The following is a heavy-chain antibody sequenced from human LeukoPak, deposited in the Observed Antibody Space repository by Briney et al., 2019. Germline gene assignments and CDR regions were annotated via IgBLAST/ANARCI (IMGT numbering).Heavy chain of an antibody. CDR3: VKNGWLDY. D-gene: IGHD6-19*01. CDR1: GFTFSSQN. CDR2: ISTSGDST. Sequence: GGSLRLSCAASGFTFSSQNMDWARQAPGKGLEWVAYISTSGDSTKYADSVEGRFTISRDNVENSLYLLMNSLRVDDTAVYYCVKNGWLDYWGQGIVVTVSS. J-gene: IGHJ4*02. V-gene: IGHV3-21*01.